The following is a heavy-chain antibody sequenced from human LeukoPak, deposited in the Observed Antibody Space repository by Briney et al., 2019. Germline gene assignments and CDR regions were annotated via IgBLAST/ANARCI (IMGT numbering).Heavy chain of an antibody. Sequence: SETLSLTCTVSGGSISSYYWSWIRQPAGKGLEWIGRIYTSGSTNYNPSLKSRVTMSVDTSKNQFSLKLSSVTAADTAVYYCARVGYSGYDPYYFDYWGQGTQVTVSS. D-gene: IGHD5-12*01. V-gene: IGHV4-4*07. CDR2: IYTSGST. CDR1: GGSISSYY. J-gene: IGHJ4*02. CDR3: ARVGYSGYDPYYFDY.